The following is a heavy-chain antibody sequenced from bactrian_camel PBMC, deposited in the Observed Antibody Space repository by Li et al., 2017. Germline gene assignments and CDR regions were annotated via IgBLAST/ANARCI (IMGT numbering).Heavy chain of an antibody. CDR2: IGTREGDT. D-gene: IGHD6*01. CDR3: STDQHESIWYPGNGFFGY. CDR1: GSIVSTMC. V-gene: IGHV3S1*01. Sequence: HVQLVESGGGSVQAGRSLRLSCASSGSIVSTMCMGWVRQAPGKGLERIASIGTREGDTQYRDSLKARFTISRDDAQSTLYLQMNNLESEDTALYYCSTDQHESIWYPGNGFFGYWGQGTQVTVS. J-gene: IGHJ6*01.